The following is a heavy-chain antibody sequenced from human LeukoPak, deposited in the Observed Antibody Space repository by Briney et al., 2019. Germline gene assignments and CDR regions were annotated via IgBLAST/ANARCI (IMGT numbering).Heavy chain of an antibody. V-gene: IGHV4-38-2*02. CDR3: ARGLLWFGELFGY. CDR1: GYSISSGYY. Sequence: PSETLSLTCTVSGYSISSGYYWGWIRQPPGKGLEWIGSIYHSGSTYYNPSLKSRVTISVDTSKNQFSLKLSSVTAADTAVYYCARGLLWFGELFGYWGQGTLVTVSS. CDR2: IYHSGST. D-gene: IGHD3-10*01. J-gene: IGHJ4*02.